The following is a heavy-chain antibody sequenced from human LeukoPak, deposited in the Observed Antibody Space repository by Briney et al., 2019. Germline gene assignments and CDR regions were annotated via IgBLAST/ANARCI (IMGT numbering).Heavy chain of an antibody. CDR1: GFTFSSYA. Sequence: GGSLRLSCAASGFTFSSYAMSRVRQAQGKGLEWVTAISGSGGSTSYEDSVKGRFTIYRDNSKNTLYLQMNSLRAEDTAVYYCAKPYTNYDSSGYYYLYYYYGMDVWGQGTTVTVSS. J-gene: IGHJ6*02. CDR3: AKPYTNYDSSGYYYLYYYYGMDV. D-gene: IGHD3-22*01. V-gene: IGHV3-23*01. CDR2: ISGSGGST.